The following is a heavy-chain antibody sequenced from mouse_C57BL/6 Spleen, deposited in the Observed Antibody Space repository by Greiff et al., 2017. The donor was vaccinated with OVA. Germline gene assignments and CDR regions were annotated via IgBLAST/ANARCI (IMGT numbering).Heavy chain of an antibody. Sequence: VQLQQSGPELVKPGDSVKISCKASGYSFTGYFMNWVMQSHGKSLEWIGRINPYNGDTFYNQKFKGKATLTVDKSSSTAHMELRSLTSEDSAVYYCARGGGYDYDEGFAYWGQGTLVTVSA. D-gene: IGHD2-4*01. CDR1: GYSFTGYF. CDR3: ARGGGYDYDEGFAY. J-gene: IGHJ3*01. CDR2: INPYNGDT. V-gene: IGHV1-20*01.